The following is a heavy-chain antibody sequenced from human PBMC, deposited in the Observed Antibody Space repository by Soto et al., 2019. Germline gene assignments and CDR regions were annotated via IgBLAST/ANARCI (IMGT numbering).Heavy chain of an antibody. V-gene: IGHV3-30*18. CDR3: AKGGRQWLVTSDFNY. D-gene: IGHD6-19*01. CDR2: VSHDGRNT. CDR1: GFTFSDCS. J-gene: IGHJ4*02. Sequence: PGGSLRLSFEASGFTFSDCSMHTVRQSLGKCLEWVVVVSHDGRNTHYADSVKGRFTISRDSSKNTVSLEMTILRAEDTAVYYCAKGGRQWLVTSDFNYWGQGA.